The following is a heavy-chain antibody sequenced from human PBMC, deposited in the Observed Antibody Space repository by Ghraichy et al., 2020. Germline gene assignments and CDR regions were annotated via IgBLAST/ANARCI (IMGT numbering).Heavy chain of an antibody. V-gene: IGHV4-34*01. CDR3: ARAPLDGYYFDY. CDR1: GGSFSGYY. D-gene: IGHD5-24*01. Sequence: SETLSPTCAVYGGSFSGYYWSWIRQPPGKGLEWIGEINHSGSTNYNPSLKSRVTISVDTSKNQFSLKLSSVTAADTAVYYCARAPLDGYYFDYWGQGTLVTVSS. CDR2: INHSGST. J-gene: IGHJ4*02.